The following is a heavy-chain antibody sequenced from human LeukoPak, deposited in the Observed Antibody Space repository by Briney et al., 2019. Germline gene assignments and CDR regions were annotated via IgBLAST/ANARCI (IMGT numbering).Heavy chain of an antibody. CDR3: ARDFPQYYYDSSGYYGAFDI. CDR2: IKEDGSEK. CDR1: GFTLSNYW. J-gene: IGHJ3*02. D-gene: IGHD3-22*01. V-gene: IGHV3-7*01. Sequence: GGSLRLSCVASGFTLSNYWMSWVRQAPGKGLECVANIKEDGSEKYYVDSVKGRFTISRDNAKNSLYLQMNSLRAVDTAVYYCARDFPQYYYDSSGYYGAFDIWGQGTMVTVSS.